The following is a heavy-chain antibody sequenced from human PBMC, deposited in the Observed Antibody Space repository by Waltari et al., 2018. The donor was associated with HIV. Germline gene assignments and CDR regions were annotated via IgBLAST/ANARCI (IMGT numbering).Heavy chain of an antibody. J-gene: IGHJ4*02. V-gene: IGHV4-59*01. CDR3: ARYSSAWTGFDY. D-gene: IGHD6-19*01. CDR2: IYYTGST. Sequence: LSETRQHQGKGLECICYIYYTGSTDYNPSLKRRVTISVDTSKNQFCLKLTSVTAADTAQYYCARYSSAWTGFDYWGQGTLVTVSS.